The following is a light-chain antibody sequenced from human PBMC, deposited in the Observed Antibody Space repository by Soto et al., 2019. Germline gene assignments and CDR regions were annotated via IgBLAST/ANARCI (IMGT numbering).Light chain of an antibody. CDR1: QPLSGYF. CDR2: DVS. CDR3: HHYGGSTL. J-gene: IGKJ4*01. Sequence: ENVLTQSPGTLSLFPGARTTLSCRASQPLSGYFVAWYQQKPGEAPKLVIYDVSKRATGIPDRFSGSVSGTDFALTIARLEPEEFAMYYCHHYGGSTLFGGGTTVEI. V-gene: IGKV3-20*01.